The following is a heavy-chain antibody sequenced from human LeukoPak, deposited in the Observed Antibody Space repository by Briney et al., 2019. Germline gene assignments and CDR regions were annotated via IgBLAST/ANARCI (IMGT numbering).Heavy chain of an antibody. J-gene: IGHJ6*03. CDR1: GGSISSYY. CDR2: IYSSGST. CDR3: ARGIQGRGYTYGYYYYYYMDV. V-gene: IGHV4-4*07. Sequence: SETLSLTCTVSGGSISSYYWSWIRQPAGKGLEWIGHIYSSGSTNYNPSLKSRVTMSVDTSKNQFSLKLSSVTVADTAVYYCARGIQGRGYTYGYYYYYYMDVWGKGTTVTVSS. D-gene: IGHD5-18*01.